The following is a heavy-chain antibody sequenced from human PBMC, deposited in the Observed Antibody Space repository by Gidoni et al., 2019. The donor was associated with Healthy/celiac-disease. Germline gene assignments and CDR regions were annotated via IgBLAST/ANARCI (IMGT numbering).Heavy chain of an antibody. D-gene: IGHD4-17*01. CDR2: IYYSGST. CDR3: ARSSYGDYYYYGMDV. V-gene: IGHV4-39*01. Sequence: QLQLQESGPGLVKPSETLSLTCTVSGGSISSSSYYWGWIRQPPGKGLEWIGSIYYSGSTYYNPSLKSRVTISVDTSKNQFSLKLSSVTAADTAVYYCARSSYGDYYYYGMDVWGQGTTVTVSS. J-gene: IGHJ6*02. CDR1: GGSISSSSYY.